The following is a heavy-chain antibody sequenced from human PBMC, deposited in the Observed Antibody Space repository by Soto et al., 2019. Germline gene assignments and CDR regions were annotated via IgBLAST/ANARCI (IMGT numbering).Heavy chain of an antibody. D-gene: IGHD3-10*01. J-gene: IGHJ4*02. V-gene: IGHV4-39*01. CDR2: IDYSGNT. CDR1: GDSMSSDSYY. Sequence: SETLSLTCTVSGDSMSSDSYYWGWIRQPPGKGLEWAGSIDYSGNTQYNPSLKSRVTISIATSENQFSLKLNSVTAADTTVYNCARYTKYTMFDSWGQGTLVTVSS. CDR3: ARYTKYTMFDS.